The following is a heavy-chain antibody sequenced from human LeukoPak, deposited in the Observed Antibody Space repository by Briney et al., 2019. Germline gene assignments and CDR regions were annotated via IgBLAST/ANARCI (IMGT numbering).Heavy chain of an antibody. CDR2: INPNSGGT. CDR1: GYTFTGYY. V-gene: IGHV1-2*02. D-gene: IGHD6-19*01. CDR3: ARAFTSLEWLAHQDYYFDY. J-gene: IGHJ4*02. Sequence: EASVKVSCKASGYTFTGYYMHWVRQAPGQGLEWMGWINPNSGGTNYAQKFQGRVTMTRDTSISTAYMELSRLRSDDTAVYYCARAFTSLEWLAHQDYYFDYWGQGTLVTVSS.